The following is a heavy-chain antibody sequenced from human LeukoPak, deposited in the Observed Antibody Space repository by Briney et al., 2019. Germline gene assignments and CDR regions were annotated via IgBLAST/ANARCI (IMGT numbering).Heavy chain of an antibody. CDR2: TNLYSGGT. CDR1: GYTFTGYY. V-gene: IGHV1-2*02. D-gene: IGHD2-15*01. Sequence: GASVKVSCKASGYTFTGYYMHWVREAPGQGLGWVGCTNLYSGGTNYAQKFQGGVTMTRDTTTSTAYMGQRSLSSAETAIFYCARPYCNVGSWHDYFDYWGQGTLVSVSS. J-gene: IGHJ4*02. CDR3: ARPYCNVGSWHDYFDY.